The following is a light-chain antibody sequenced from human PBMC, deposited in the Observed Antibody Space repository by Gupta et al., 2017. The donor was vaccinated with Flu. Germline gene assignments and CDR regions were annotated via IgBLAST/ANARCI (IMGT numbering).Light chain of an antibody. V-gene: IGLV3-21*02. CDR3: QVWDSSSHHWV. Sequence: SSVLTQPPSLSVAPGQTPTITCGGNNIGSKIVHWYQQKPGQAPVLVVHDDSDRPSGIPERFSGSNSGNTATLTISRVEAGDEADYYCQVWDSSSHHWVFGGGTKLTVL. J-gene: IGLJ3*02. CDR1: NIGSKI. CDR2: DDS.